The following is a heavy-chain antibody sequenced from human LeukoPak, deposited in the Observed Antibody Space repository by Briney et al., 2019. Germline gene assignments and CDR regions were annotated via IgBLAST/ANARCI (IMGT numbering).Heavy chain of an antibody. J-gene: IGHJ4*02. CDR2: INPGGESS. V-gene: IGHV1-46*01. CDR1: GYTFTTYY. CDR3: ARDGLDAYNYITFDY. D-gene: IGHD5-24*01. Sequence: GASVKVSCKASGYTFTTYYIHWVRQAPGQGLEWMGIINPGGESSDYAQKFQGRVTMTRDMSTSTVYMELSSLRSEDTAVYYCARDGLDAYNYITFDYWGQGTLVTVSS.